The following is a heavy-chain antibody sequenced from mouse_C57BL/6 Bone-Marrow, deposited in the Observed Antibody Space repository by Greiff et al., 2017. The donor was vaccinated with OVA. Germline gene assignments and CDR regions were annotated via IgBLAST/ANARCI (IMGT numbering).Heavy chain of an antibody. CDR1: GYTFTEYY. CDR2: INPNNGGT. V-gene: IGHV1-26*01. Sequence: VQLQQSGPELVKPGASVKISCKASGYTFTEYYVNWVKQSHGKSLEWIGDINPNNGGTSYNQKFKGKATLTVDKSSSTAYMELRSLTSEDSAVYYCARNYGSRTAWFAYWGQGTLVTVSA. CDR3: ARNYGSRTAWFAY. D-gene: IGHD1-1*01. J-gene: IGHJ3*01.